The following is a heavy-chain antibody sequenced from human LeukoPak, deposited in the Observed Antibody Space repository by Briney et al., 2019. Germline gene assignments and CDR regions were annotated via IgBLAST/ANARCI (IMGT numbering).Heavy chain of an antibody. CDR2: IYYSGST. CDR3: ARGVSARGAFDI. CDR1: GGSISSYY. V-gene: IGHV4-59*01. D-gene: IGHD6-6*01. Sequence: SETLSLTCTVSGGSISSYYRSWIRQPPGKGLEWNGYIYYSGSTNYNPSLKSRVTISVDTSKNQFSLKLSSVTAADTAVYYCARGVSARGAFDIWGQGTMVTVSS. J-gene: IGHJ3*02.